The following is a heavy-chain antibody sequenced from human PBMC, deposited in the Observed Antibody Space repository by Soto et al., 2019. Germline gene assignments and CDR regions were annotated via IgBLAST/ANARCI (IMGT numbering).Heavy chain of an antibody. V-gene: IGHV3-74*01. CDR2: INSDGSST. CDR1: GFTFSSYW. D-gene: IGHD1-20*01. J-gene: IGHJ4*02. Sequence: GGSLRLSCAASGFTFSSYWMHWVRQAPGKGLVWVSRINSDGSSTSYADSVKGRFTISRDNAKNTLYLQMNSLRAEDTAVYYCAKDRHNWKPNYFDYWGQGTLVTVSS. CDR3: AKDRHNWKPNYFDY.